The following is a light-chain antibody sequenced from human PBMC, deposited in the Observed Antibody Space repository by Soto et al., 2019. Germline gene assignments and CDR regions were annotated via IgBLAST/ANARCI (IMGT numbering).Light chain of an antibody. CDR3: QQYDTSYT. CDR1: ETIGYNY. CDR2: DAS. Sequence: EIVLTQFPGTLSLSPGERATLSCRASETIGYNYLAWYQQQPGLAPTLLIYDASTRAPGIPDRFSGSGSGTDFTLTISRVEPGDFAVYYCQQYDTSYTFGPGTELEI. J-gene: IGKJ2*01. V-gene: IGKV3-20*01.